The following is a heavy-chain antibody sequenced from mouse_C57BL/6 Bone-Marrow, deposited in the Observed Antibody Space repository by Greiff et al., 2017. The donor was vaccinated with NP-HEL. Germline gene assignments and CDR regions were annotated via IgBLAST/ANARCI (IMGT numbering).Heavy chain of an antibody. V-gene: IGHV7-1*01. J-gene: IGHJ1*03. CDR1: GFTFSDFY. D-gene: IGHD1-1*01. Sequence: EVQVVESGGGLVQSGRSLRLSCATSGFTFSDFYMEWVRQAPGKGLEWIAASRNKANDYTTEYSASVKGPFIVSRAPSQSILYLQMNALRAEDTAIYYCARDAWDLLREWYFDVWGTGTTVTVSS. CDR2: SRNKANDYTT. CDR3: ARDAWDLLREWYFDV.